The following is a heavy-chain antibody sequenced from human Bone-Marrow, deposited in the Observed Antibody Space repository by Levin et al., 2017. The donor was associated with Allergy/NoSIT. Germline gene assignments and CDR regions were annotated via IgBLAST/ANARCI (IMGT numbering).Heavy chain of an antibody. CDR1: GFTFSSYS. Sequence: NSGGSLRLSCTASGFTFSSYSMNWVRQAPGKGLEWVSSIGTANNYIYYTDSVKGRFTISRDNAKNSLYLQMNSLRAEDTAVYYCARDPAGYDSSGYYSRVAFDMWGQGTMVTVSS. J-gene: IGHJ3*02. CDR3: ARDPAGYDSSGYYSRVAFDM. CDR2: IGTANNYI. V-gene: IGHV3-21*01. D-gene: IGHD3-22*01.